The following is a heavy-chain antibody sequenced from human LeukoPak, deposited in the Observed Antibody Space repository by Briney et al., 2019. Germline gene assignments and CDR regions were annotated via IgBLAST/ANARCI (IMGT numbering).Heavy chain of an antibody. J-gene: IGHJ4*02. CDR3: AKEDKSGGGNYYDSSGYYFSPELDY. D-gene: IGHD3-22*01. CDR1: GFTFSKYW. CDR2: INSDGIST. Sequence: GGSLRLSCAATGFTFSKYWMHWVSQAPGKWLVWVSRINSDGISTSYADSVKGRFTISRDNSKNTLYLQMNSLRAEDTAVYYCAKEDKSGGGNYYDSSGYYFSPELDYWGQGTLVTVSS. V-gene: IGHV3-74*01.